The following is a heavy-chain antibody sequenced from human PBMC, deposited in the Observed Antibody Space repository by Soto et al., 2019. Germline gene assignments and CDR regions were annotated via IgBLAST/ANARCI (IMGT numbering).Heavy chain of an antibody. CDR2: ISGGGGTT. J-gene: IGHJ4*02. D-gene: IGHD6-19*01. V-gene: IGHV3-23*01. CDR3: AKLVGYGSGWYPDY. Sequence: GSLRLSCAASGFTFINSAITFLRHSPVKGLEWVSAISGGGGTTYYANSVKGRCTISRDNSKNTLFLQMNSLRAEDTAVYYYAKLVGYGSGWYPDYWGQGTPVTVSS. CDR1: GFTFINSA.